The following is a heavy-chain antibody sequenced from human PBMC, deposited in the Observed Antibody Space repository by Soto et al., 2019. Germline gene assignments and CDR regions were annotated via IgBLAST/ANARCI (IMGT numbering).Heavy chain of an antibody. Sequence: PGGSLRLSCTTAGFTFSSYGMHWFRQAPGRRLEWLALTANDVNNKYYADSWKGRFTVSRDNFKNTLYLQMDSLRAEDSAVYHCAKPAGRAYWGQGTLVTVSS. CDR2: TANDVNNK. V-gene: IGHV3-30*18. CDR1: GFTFSSYG. CDR3: AKPAGRAY. J-gene: IGHJ4*02.